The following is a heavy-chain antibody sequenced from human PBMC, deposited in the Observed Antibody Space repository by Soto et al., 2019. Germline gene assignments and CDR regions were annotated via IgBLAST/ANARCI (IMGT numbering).Heavy chain of an antibody. V-gene: IGHV1-46*01. CDR1: GYTFTRYY. D-gene: IGHD6-13*01. CDR2: INPSGGST. CDR3: ARDRREEAAAAYSFHY. Sequence: GASVKFSCKASGYTFTRYYMHWVRQAPGQGLEWMGIINPSGGSTSYAQKFQGRVTMTSDTSTSTVYMELSSLRSADTAVYYCARDRREEAAAAYSFHYLGQGILLTFP. J-gene: IGHJ4*02.